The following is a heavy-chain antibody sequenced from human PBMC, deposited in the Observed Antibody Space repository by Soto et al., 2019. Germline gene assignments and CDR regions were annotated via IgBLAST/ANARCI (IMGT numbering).Heavy chain of an antibody. V-gene: IGHV3-7*01. CDR2: IKQDGSEK. CDR3: ARLASAGRGWDV. D-gene: IGHD6-13*01. Sequence: EVQLVESGGGLVQPGGSLRLSCAASGFTFSSYWMSWVRQAPVKGLDWVGNIKQDGSEKNYVDFMEGRFTISRDNAENSLYLQMNSLRAEDTAVYYCARLASAGRGWDVWGQGTTVVVSS. J-gene: IGHJ6*02. CDR1: GFTFSSYW.